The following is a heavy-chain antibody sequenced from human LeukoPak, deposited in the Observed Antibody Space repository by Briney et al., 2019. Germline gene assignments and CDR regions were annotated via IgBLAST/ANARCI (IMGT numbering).Heavy chain of an antibody. CDR2: IYPGDSHT. CDR1: GYSFPNYW. D-gene: IGHD2-2*02. J-gene: IGHJ5*02. V-gene: IGHV5-51*01. CDR3: VRGPYAYTSSATLGSYNWFDP. Sequence: GESLQISCKGSGYSFPNYWIGWVRQLPGKGLEWMGIIYPGDSHTRYSPSFQDQVTISVDKSISTAYLQWSSLKASDTAMYYCVRGPYAYTSSATLGSYNWFDPWGQGSLVTVSS.